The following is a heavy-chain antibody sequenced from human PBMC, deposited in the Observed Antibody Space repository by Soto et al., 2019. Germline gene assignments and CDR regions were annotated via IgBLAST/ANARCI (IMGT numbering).Heavy chain of an antibody. CDR3: AKGSRMWTPDY. CDR1: GYTFTDYA. CDR2: IAAGNGNT. D-gene: IGHD2-21*01. Sequence: QVPLVQSGAEVKKPGASVRVSCKTSGYTFTDYAILWVRQAPGQTIEWLGWIAAGNGNTRFSQKFQGRVTITRDTSATTAYMELTSLRSEDTAVYYCAKGSRMWTPDYWGQGTLVTVSS. J-gene: IGHJ4*02. V-gene: IGHV1-3*01.